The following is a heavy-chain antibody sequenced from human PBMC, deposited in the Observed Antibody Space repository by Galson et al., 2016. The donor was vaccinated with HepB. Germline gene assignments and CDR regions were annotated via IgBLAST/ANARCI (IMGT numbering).Heavy chain of an antibody. CDR3: GRGGGPAADV. V-gene: IGHV3-66*01. CDR1: GFTVSNNY. CDR2: IYSHGAT. D-gene: IGHD6-13*01. Sequence: SLRLSCAASGFTVSNNYMRWVRQAPEKGLEWVSPIYSHGATYYADSVKARFTVSRDNSKNTLYLQMNSLRDEDTAVYYRGRGGGPAADVWGPGTLVTVSS. J-gene: IGHJ4*02.